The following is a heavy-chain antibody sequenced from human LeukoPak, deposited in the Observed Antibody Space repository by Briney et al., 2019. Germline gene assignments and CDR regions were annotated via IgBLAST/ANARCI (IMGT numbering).Heavy chain of an antibody. CDR2: INHSGSN. Sequence: SETLSLTCAVYGGSFSGYYWSWIRQPPGKGLEWIGEINHSGSNNYNPSLKSRVTISVDTSKNQFSLKLSSVTAADTAVYYCARGLRGRTGSGSYPLHWGQGTLVTVSS. CDR1: GGSFSGYY. CDR3: ARGLRGRTGSGSYPLH. V-gene: IGHV4-34*01. J-gene: IGHJ4*02. D-gene: IGHD3-10*01.